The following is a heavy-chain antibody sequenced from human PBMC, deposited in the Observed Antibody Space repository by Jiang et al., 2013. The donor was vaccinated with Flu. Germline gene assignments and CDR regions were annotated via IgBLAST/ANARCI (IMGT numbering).Heavy chain of an antibody. CDR1: GGSISSSSYY. CDR3: ARGNSTIFEYYYYYGMDV. Sequence: LLKPSETLSLTCTVSGGSISSSSYYWGWIRQPPGKGLEWIGSIYYSGSTYYNPSLKSRVTISVDTSKNQFSLKLSSVTAADTAVYYCARGNSTIFEYYYYYGMDVWGQGTTVTVSS. CDR2: IYYSGST. D-gene: IGHD3-3*01. J-gene: IGHJ6*02. V-gene: IGHV4-39*01.